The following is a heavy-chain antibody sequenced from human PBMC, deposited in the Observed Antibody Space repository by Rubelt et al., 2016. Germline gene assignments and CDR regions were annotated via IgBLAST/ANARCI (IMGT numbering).Heavy chain of an antibody. CDR3: ARDLVGVVITTHDAFDI. CDR1: GGTFSSYA. J-gene: IGHJ3*02. CDR2: IIPIFGTA. Sequence: QVQLVQSGAEVKKPGSSVKVSCKASGGTFSSYAISWVRQAPGQGLEWMGGIIPIFGTAKYAQKFQGRVTITADKSTSTAYMELSSLGSEDTAVYYCARDLVGVVITTHDAFDIWGQGTMVTVSS. V-gene: IGHV1-69*06. D-gene: IGHD3-22*01.